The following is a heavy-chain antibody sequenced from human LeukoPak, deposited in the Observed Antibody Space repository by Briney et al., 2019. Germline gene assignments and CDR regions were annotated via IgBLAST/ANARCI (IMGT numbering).Heavy chain of an antibody. V-gene: IGHV4-34*01. CDR1: GGSFSGYY. CDR2: INHSGST. CDR3: ARGRYYGSSYFQH. D-gene: IGHD3-10*01. J-gene: IGHJ1*01. Sequence: PSETLSLTCAVYGGSFSGYYWSWIRQPPGKGLEWIGEINHSGSTNYNPSLKSRVTISVDTSKNQFSLKLSSVTAADTAVYYCARGRYYGSSYFQHWGQGTLVTVSS.